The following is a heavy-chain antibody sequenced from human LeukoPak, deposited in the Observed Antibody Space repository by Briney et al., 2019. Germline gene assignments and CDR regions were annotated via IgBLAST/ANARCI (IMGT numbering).Heavy chain of an antibody. CDR1: GFTFSSYA. D-gene: IGHD3-3*01. Sequence: GGSLRLSCAASGFTFSSYAMSWVRQAPGKGLEWVSAISGGSTYYADSVKGRFTISRDNSKNTLYLQMNSLRAEDTAVYYCAKDRRFLEWLTGFDYWGQGTLVTVSS. CDR2: ISGGST. J-gene: IGHJ4*02. CDR3: AKDRRFLEWLTGFDY. V-gene: IGHV3-23*01.